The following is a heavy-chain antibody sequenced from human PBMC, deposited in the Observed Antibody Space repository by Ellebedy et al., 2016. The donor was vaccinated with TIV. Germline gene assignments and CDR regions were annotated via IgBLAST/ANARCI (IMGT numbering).Heavy chain of an antibody. CDR1: GGSISPYY. CDR3: ARGERLRGLNRFDP. J-gene: IGHJ5*02. V-gene: IGHV4-59*01. CDR2: VYYSVIT. D-gene: IGHD4-17*01. Sequence: MPSETLSLTCSISGGSISPYYWSWIRQPPGKGLEWIGYVYYSVITNYNPSLESRVTISIDTSNSQFSLNLTSVTAADTAVYYCARGERLRGLNRFDPWGQGTLVTVSS.